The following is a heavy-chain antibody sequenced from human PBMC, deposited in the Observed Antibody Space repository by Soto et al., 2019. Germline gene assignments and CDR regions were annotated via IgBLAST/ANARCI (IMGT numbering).Heavy chain of an antibody. Sequence: QVQLVESGGGVVQPGRSLRLSCAASGFTFSSYGMHWVRQAPGKGLEWVAVISYDGSNKYYADSVKGRFTISRDNSKNTLYLQMNSLRAEDTAVYYCAKCPVEDYYYYYGMDVWGQGTTVTVSS. CDR2: ISYDGSNK. V-gene: IGHV3-30*18. CDR1: GFTFSSYG. J-gene: IGHJ6*02. D-gene: IGHD1-1*01. CDR3: AKCPVEDYYYYYGMDV.